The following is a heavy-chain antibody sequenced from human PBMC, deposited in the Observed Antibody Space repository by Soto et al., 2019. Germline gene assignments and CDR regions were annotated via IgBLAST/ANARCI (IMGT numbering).Heavy chain of an antibody. D-gene: IGHD2-8*02. CDR2: INDSGST. CDR3: ARDKITGLFDY. J-gene: IGHJ4*02. V-gene: IGHV4-34*01. Sequence: QVQLQQWGAGLLKPSETLSLTCAVYGGSFSGYYWSWIRQPPGTGLEWIGEINDSGSTNYNPSLKSRVTLSVDTSKTQFSLTLTSVTAADTALYYCARDKITGLFDYWGQGTLVTVSS. CDR1: GGSFSGYY.